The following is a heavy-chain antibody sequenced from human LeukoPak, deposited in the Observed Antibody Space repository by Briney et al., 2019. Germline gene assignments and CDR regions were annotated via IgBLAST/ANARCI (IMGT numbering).Heavy chain of an antibody. CDR3: ASPSSSWHRGWFDP. D-gene: IGHD6-13*01. CDR1: GGSFSGYY. V-gene: IGHV4-34*01. CDR2: INHSGST. J-gene: IGHJ5*02. Sequence: SETLSLTCAVYGGSFSGYYWSWIRQPPGKGLEWIGEINHSGSTNYNPSLKSRVTISVDTSKNQFSLKLSSATAADTAVYYCASPSSSWHRGWFDPWGQGTLVTVSS.